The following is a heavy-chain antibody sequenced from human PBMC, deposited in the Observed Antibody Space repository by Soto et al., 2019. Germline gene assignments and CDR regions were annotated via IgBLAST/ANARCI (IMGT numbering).Heavy chain of an antibody. CDR1: VFPFSNAW. J-gene: IGHJ4*02. CDR3: TTDPHQYYDILSG. Sequence: GGSLKLSCAASVFPFSNAWMSWVRQAPGKGLEWVGRIKSKTDGGTTDYAAPVKGRFTISRDDSKNTLYLQMNSLKTEDTAVNYCTTDPHQYYDILSGWGQGTQVTVSS. CDR2: IKSKTDGGTT. V-gene: IGHV3-15*01. D-gene: IGHD3-9*01.